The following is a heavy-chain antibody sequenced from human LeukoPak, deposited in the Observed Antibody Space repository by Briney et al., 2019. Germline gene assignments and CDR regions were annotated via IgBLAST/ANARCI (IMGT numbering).Heavy chain of an antibody. J-gene: IGHJ5*02. CDR3: ARDGLRIAVVPAGDWFDP. CDR1: GGSISSSSYY. Sequence: PSETLSLTCTVSGGSISSSSYYWGWIRQPPGKGLEWIGSIYCSGSTYYNPSLKSRVTISVDTSKNQFSLKLSSVTAADTAVYYCARDGLRIAVVPAGDWFDPWGQGTLVTVSS. D-gene: IGHD2-2*01. V-gene: IGHV4-39*07. CDR2: IYCSGST.